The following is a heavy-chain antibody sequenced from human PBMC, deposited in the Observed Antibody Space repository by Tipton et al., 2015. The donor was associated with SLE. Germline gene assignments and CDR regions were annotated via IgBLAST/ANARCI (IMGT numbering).Heavy chain of an antibody. CDR3: ARPDNYMDV. V-gene: IGHV4-38-2*02. Sequence: LRLSCTVSGDSISSDYYWGWIRQPPGKGLEWIGSIHHRGRTYYSPSLKSRVTISVDTSKNQFSLKLSSVTAADTAVYYCARPDNYMDVWGKGTTVTVSS. D-gene: IGHD3-9*01. J-gene: IGHJ6*03. CDR1: GDSISSDYY. CDR2: IHHRGRT.